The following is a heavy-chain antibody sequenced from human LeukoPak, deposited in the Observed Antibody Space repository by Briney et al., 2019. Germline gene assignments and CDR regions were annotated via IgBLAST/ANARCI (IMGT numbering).Heavy chain of an antibody. CDR3: AKRGSGWYFDY. Sequence: GGSLRLSCAASGFTLANYAMSWVRQAPGKGLEWVSAVTSSGGSTYYADSVKGRFTISRDNSENTLYLQMNSLRAEDTAVYYCAKRGSGWYFDYWGQGTLVTVSS. CDR2: VTSSGGST. CDR1: GFTLANYA. J-gene: IGHJ4*02. D-gene: IGHD6-19*01. V-gene: IGHV3-23*01.